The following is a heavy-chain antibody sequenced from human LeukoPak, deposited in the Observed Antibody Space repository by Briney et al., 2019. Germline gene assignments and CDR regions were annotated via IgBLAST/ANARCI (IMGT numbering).Heavy chain of an antibody. CDR3: ARAFLFRGVIIDY. Sequence: GGSLRLSCAASGFTFSSYEMNWVRQAPGKGPEGVSYISSSSSTIYYADSVKGRFTISRDNAKNSLYLQMNSLRAEDTAVYYCARAFLFRGVIIDYWGQGTLVTVSS. D-gene: IGHD3-10*01. J-gene: IGHJ4*02. CDR1: GFTFSSYE. CDR2: ISSSSSTI. V-gene: IGHV3-48*03.